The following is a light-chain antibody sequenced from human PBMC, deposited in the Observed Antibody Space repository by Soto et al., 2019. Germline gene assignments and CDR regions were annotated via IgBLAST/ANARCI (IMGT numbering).Light chain of an antibody. J-gene: IGKJ1*01. CDR3: HNYNNWPPDRT. Sequence: EIAMTQSPATLSVSPGARATLSCRASQSVSSNLAWYQQKPCQAPRLLIYGASTRATGIPARFSGSGSGTELTLTISSLQSEDFAIYSCHNYNNWPPDRTFGQGTKVEIK. CDR2: GAS. V-gene: IGKV3-15*01. CDR1: QSVSSN.